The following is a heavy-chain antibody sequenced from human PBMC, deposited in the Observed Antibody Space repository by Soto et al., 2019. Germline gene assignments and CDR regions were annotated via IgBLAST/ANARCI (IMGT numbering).Heavy chain of an antibody. Sequence: PSETLSLTCTVSRGSITDNYWSWIQQPPGKGLEWIGYIYHTGSAKYVPALKSRITMSVDMSKNQFSLTLTSVTAADTAVYYCAKVDADYWYLDSWGQGTLVTVSS. V-gene: IGHV4-59*01. CDR1: RGSITDNY. CDR3: AKVDADYWYLDS. J-gene: IGHJ4*02. CDR2: IYHTGSA. D-gene: IGHD4-17*01.